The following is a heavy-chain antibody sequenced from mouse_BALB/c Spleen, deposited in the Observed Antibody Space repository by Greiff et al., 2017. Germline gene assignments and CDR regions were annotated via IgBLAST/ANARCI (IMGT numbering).Heavy chain of an antibody. Sequence: EVKLVESGPELVKPGASVKMSCKASGYTFTSYVMHWVKQKPGQGLEWIGYINPNNGGTSYNQKFKGKATLTVDKSSSTAYMELRSLTSEDSAVYYCARGGNYAMDYWGQGTSVTVSS. CDR2: INPNNGGT. CDR1: GYTFTSYV. CDR3: ARGGNYAMDY. V-gene: IGHV1-14*01. J-gene: IGHJ4*01.